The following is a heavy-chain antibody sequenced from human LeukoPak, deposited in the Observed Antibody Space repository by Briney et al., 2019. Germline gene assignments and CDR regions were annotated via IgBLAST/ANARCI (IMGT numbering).Heavy chain of an antibody. CDR1: GGSITGHY. CDR2: IYHSGST. J-gene: IGHJ3*02. D-gene: IGHD1-20*01. Sequence: SETLSLTCSVSGGSITGHYWSWIRQPPGKGLEWLGYIYHSGSTKYNPSLESRVTISVDTSKNQFSLTVSSVTAADTAMYHCARHISGSVAFDIWSQGTMVTVSS. V-gene: IGHV4-59*08. CDR3: ARHISGSVAFDI.